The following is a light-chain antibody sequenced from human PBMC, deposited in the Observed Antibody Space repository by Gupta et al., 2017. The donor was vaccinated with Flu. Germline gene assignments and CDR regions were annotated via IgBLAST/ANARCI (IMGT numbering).Light chain of an antibody. Sequence: DIEMTQSPSSLSASVGDRITITCRASQSVSSYLNWFHQKPGKAPKLLINFASVLQSGVPSRFSGSGFGTDFTLTSNSLQPEDFGTYYCQQSYTVTITFGQGTRLEIK. CDR1: QSVSSY. J-gene: IGKJ5*01. CDR2: FAS. V-gene: IGKV1-39*01. CDR3: QQSYTVTIT.